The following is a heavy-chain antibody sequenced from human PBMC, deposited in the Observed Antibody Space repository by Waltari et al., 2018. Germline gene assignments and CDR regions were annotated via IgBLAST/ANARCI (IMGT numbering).Heavy chain of an antibody. D-gene: IGHD3-10*01. Sequence: QVQLVQSGAEVKKPGSSVKVSCKASGGTFSSYAISWVRQAPGQGLEWMGGIIPIFGTANYAQKFQGRVTITADESTSTAYMELSSLRSEDTAVYYCARAYYYGSGSYYDVYYFDYWGQGTLVTVSS. CDR2: IIPIFGTA. CDR1: GGTFSSYA. V-gene: IGHV1-69*13. J-gene: IGHJ4*02. CDR3: ARAYYYGSGSYYDVYYFDY.